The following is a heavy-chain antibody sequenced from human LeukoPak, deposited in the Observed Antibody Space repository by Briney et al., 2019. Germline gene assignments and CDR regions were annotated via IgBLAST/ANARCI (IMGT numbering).Heavy chain of an antibody. Sequence: GGSLRLSCAASGFTFSSYAMSWVRQAPGKGLEWVSAISGSGGSTYYADSVKGRFTISRDNSKNMLYLQMNSLRAEDTAVYYCATRAYYYGSGSYRYFDYWGQGTLVTVSS. CDR2: ISGSGGST. CDR3: ATRAYYYGSGSYRYFDY. D-gene: IGHD3-10*01. V-gene: IGHV3-23*01. J-gene: IGHJ4*02. CDR1: GFTFSSYA.